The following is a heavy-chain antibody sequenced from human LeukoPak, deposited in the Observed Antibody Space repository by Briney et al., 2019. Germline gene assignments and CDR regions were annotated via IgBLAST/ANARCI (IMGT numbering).Heavy chain of an antibody. D-gene: IGHD6-6*01. Sequence: KPGGSLRLSCAASGFTFSSYSMNWVRQAPGKGLEWVSSISSSSSYIYYADSVKGRFTISRDNAKNSLYLQMNSLRAEDTAVYYCARARLGGIAARPDFQHWGQGTLVTVSS. CDR2: ISSSSSYI. CDR1: GFTFSSYS. V-gene: IGHV3-21*01. CDR3: ARARLGGIAARPDFQH. J-gene: IGHJ1*01.